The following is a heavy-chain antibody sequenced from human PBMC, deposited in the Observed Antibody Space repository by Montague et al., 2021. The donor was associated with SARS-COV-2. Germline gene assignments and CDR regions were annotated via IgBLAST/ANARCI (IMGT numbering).Heavy chain of an antibody. CDR1: GGSISSYY. D-gene: IGHD3-3*01. Sequence: SETLSLTCTVSGGSISSYYWSWIRQPPGKGLEWIGYIYYSGSTNYNPSLTSRVTISVDTSKNQFSLKLSSVTAADAAVYYCASQVPDFWRGIDYWGQGTLVTVSS. CDR3: ASQVPDFWRGIDY. CDR2: IYYSGST. V-gene: IGHV4-59*01. J-gene: IGHJ4*02.